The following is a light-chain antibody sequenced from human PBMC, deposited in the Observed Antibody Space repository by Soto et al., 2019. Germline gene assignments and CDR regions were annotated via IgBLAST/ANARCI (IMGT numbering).Light chain of an antibody. CDR3: QQYDNLPPWT. Sequence: EVVMTQSRATLSVSPGERATLSCRASQTVGTYLAWYQHRPGQAPRLLIYGASTRATGVPARFSGSGSGTEFTLTISSLQSEDFAVYFCQQYDNLPPWTFGQGTKVEVK. J-gene: IGKJ1*01. V-gene: IGKV3-15*01. CDR1: QTVGTY. CDR2: GAS.